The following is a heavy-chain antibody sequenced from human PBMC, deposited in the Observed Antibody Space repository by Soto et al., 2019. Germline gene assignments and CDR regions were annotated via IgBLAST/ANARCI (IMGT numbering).Heavy chain of an antibody. CDR1: GGTISRYY. CDR2: MYNNGST. CDR3: ARDLWGYCGADCYPLDV. D-gene: IGHD2-21*02. V-gene: IGHV4-59*01. Sequence: QVQLQESGPGLLKPSETLSLTCTVSGGTISRYYWSWIRQPPGKGLEWIGYMYNNGSTVYNPSFKSRVTISVDPSKSQFSLKLNSVTAADTAVYYCARDLWGYCGADCYPLDVWGQGTTVTVSS. J-gene: IGHJ6*02.